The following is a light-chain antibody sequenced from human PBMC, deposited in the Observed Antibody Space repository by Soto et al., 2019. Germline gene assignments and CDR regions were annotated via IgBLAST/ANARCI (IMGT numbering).Light chain of an antibody. J-gene: IGLJ2*01. Sequence: QSVLTQPASVSGSPGQSITISCTGTSSDVGGYNYVSWYQQHPGKAPKLMIYEVSNRPSGVSNRFSGSKSGNTASLTISGLQAEDEADYYCSSYADSHTFLLFGGGTKLTVL. V-gene: IGLV2-14*01. CDR3: SSYADSHTFLL. CDR1: SSDVGGYNY. CDR2: EVS.